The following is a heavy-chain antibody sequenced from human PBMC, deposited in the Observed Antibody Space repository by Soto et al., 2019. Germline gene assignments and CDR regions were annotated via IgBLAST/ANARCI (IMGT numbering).Heavy chain of an antibody. CDR2: IYYSGST. D-gene: IGHD3-10*01. CDR1: GGSISSYY. V-gene: IGHV4-59*01. CDR3: ARRARLWCGELPKYYYYYMDV. Sequence: QVQLQESGPGLVKPSETLSLTCTVSGGSISSYYWSWIRQPPGKGLEWIGYIYYSGSTNYNPSLKSRVTISVDTSKNQFSLKLSSVTAADTAVYYWARRARLWCGELPKYYYYYMDVWGKGTTVTVSS. J-gene: IGHJ6*03.